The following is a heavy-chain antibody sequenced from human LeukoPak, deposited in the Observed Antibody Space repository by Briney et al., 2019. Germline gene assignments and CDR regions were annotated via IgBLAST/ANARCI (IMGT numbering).Heavy chain of an antibody. V-gene: IGHV3-23*01. Sequence: GGSLRLSCAASGFTFSTYAMGWVRRAPGKGLEWVSGIGSGGSTYSADSVTGRFTISRDNSKNTLYLQMNSLRAEDTAVYYCAKRLGTAGFDYWGQGTLVTVSS. CDR1: GFTFSTYA. J-gene: IGHJ4*02. D-gene: IGHD1/OR15-1a*01. CDR3: AKRLGTAGFDY. CDR2: IGSGGST.